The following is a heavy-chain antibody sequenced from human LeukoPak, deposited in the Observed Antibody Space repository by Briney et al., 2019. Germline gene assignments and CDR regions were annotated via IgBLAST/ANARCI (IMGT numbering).Heavy chain of an antibody. D-gene: IGHD3-10*01. J-gene: IGHJ3*02. CDR1: GFTFSSYW. CDR2: IKQDGSEK. CDR3: ARDDQEGGRGAFDI. Sequence: GGSLRLSCAASGFTFSSYWMSWVRQAPGKGLEWVANIKQDGSEKYYVDSVKGRFTISRDNAKNSLYLQMNSLRAEDTAVYYCARDDQEGGRGAFDIWGQGTMVTVSS. V-gene: IGHV3-7*01.